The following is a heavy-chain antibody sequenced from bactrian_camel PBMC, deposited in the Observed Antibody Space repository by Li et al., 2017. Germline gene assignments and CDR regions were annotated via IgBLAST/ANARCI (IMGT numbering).Heavy chain of an antibody. Sequence: HVQLVESGGGSVQAGGSLRLSCAASGYIYNIGCMGWFRQAPGKEREGVAYIVRGTGRPTYADSVKGRFSISQDNAMNTLYLQLNSLKAEDTAMYYCANSALYTPRDWGQGTQVTVS. D-gene: IGHD1*01. CDR3: ANSALYTPRD. CDR1: GYIYNIGC. CDR2: IVRGTGRP. V-gene: IGHV3S1*01. J-gene: IGHJ4*01.